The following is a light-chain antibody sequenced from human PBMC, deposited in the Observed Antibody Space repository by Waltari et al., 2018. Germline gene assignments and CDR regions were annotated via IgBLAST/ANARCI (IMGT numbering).Light chain of an antibody. J-gene: IGKJ4*01. CDR1: QSLLHRNGYNY. V-gene: IGKV2-28*01. CDR2: LGS. CDR3: MQALQTPLT. Sequence: DIVMTQSPLSLTVTPGEPASISCRSSQSLLHRNGYNYLDWYLQKSGQSPQLLMYLGSSRASGVPDRFSGSGSGTDFTLKISRVEAEDVGVYYCMQALQTPLTFGGGTKVEIK.